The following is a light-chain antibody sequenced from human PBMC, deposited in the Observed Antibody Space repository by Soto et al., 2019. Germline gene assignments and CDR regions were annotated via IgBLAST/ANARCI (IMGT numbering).Light chain of an antibody. CDR3: QQST. J-gene: IGKJ2*01. Sequence: DIQLTQSPSTLSASVGDRVTITCRASQSINNWLAWYQQKPGKAPKLLIFDVSTLESGVPSRFSGSGSGTEFTLTISRLQPDDFATYYCQQSTFGQGTKLEIK. CDR2: DVS. V-gene: IGKV1-5*01. CDR1: QSINNW.